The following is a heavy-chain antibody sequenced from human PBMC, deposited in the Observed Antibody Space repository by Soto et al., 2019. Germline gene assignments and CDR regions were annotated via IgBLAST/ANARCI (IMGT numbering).Heavy chain of an antibody. Sequence: GESLKISCQTSGYTFSSNWIGWVRQMPGKGLEWMGIIYPGDSETRYSPSFQGQVTISADRSFSTAYLQWTSLQASDTAMYYCARLSGSWTPDYWGQGTLVTVSS. CDR1: GYTFSSNW. V-gene: IGHV5-51*01. D-gene: IGHD6-13*01. CDR3: ARLSGSWTPDY. J-gene: IGHJ4*02. CDR2: IYPGDSET.